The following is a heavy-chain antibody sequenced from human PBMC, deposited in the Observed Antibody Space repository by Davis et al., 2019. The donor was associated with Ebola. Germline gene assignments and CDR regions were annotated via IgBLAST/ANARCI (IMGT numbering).Heavy chain of an antibody. V-gene: IGHV3-23*01. CDR3: AKGTYCGGDCYSLLDY. J-gene: IGHJ4*02. Sequence: GESLKISCAASGFTFSSYWMHWVRQAPGKGLEWVSAISASGGNTFYADSVKGRFTVSRDNSKNTLYLQMNSLGAEDTAVYYCAKGTYCGGDCYSLLDYWGQGTLITVSS. CDR2: ISASGGNT. D-gene: IGHD2-21*02. CDR1: GFTFSSYW.